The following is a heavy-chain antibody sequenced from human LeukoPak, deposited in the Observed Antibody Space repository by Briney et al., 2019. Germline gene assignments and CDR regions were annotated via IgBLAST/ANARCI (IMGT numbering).Heavy chain of an antibody. D-gene: IGHD3-10*01. J-gene: IGHJ5*02. CDR1: GYTFTSYD. V-gene: IGHV1-8*01. CDR3: ARPLQRITMVRGVIYNWFDP. Sequence: ASVKVSCKASGYTFTSYDINWVRQATGQGLEWMGWMNPNSGNTGYAQKFQGRVTTTRNTSISTAYMELSSLRSEDTAVYYCARPLQRITMVRGVIYNWFDPWGQGTLVTVSS. CDR2: MNPNSGNT.